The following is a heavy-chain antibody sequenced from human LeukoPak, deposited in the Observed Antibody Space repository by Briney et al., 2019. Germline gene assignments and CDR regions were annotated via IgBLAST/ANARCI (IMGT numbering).Heavy chain of an antibody. CDR2: ISSSGSTI. CDR3: ATTRRLRLDPAPEYFQH. J-gene: IGHJ1*01. Sequence: GGSLRLSCAASGFTFSSYEMNWVRQAPGKGLEWVSYISSSGSTIYYADSVKGRFTISRDNAKNSLYLQMNSLRAEDTAVYYCATTRRLRLDPAPEYFQHWGQGTLVTVPS. V-gene: IGHV3-48*03. CDR1: GFTFSSYE.